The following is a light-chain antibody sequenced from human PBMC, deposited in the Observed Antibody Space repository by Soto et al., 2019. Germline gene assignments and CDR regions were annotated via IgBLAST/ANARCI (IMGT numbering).Light chain of an antibody. CDR2: DVS. J-gene: IGLJ2*01. V-gene: IGLV2-14*01. CDR3: NSYTSSSTLL. CDR1: SSDVGGYSY. Sequence: QSALTQPASVSGSPGQSITISCTGTSSDVGGYSYVSWYQQHPGKAPKLMIYDVSNRPSGVSNRFSGSKSGNTASLTISGLQAEDEADYYCNSYTSSSTLLFGGGTKVTVL.